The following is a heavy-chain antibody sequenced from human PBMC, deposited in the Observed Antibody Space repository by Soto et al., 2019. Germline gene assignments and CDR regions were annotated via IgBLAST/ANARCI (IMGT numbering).Heavy chain of an antibody. J-gene: IGHJ5*02. Sequence: QVQLQQWGAGLLKPSETLSLTCAVYGGSFSSYYWSWIRQPPGKGLEWIGQINHYGSTDYNPSLKSRVTISVDTSKTHFSLRLSSVTAADTAMYYCATHCSSTSCYYTFDPWGQGTRVTVSS. V-gene: IGHV4-34*01. CDR2: INHYGST. D-gene: IGHD2-2*01. CDR1: GGSFSSYY. CDR3: ATHCSSTSCYYTFDP.